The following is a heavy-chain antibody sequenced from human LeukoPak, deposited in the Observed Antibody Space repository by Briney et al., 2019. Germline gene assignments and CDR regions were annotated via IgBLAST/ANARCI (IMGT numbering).Heavy chain of an antibody. V-gene: IGHV1-69*04. J-gene: IGHJ4*02. CDR1: GGTFSSYA. CDR3: ARGPCITGTDRAFDY. Sequence: SVKVSCKASGGTFSSYATSWVRQAPGQGLEWMGRIIPILGIANYAQKFQGRVTITADKSTSTAYMELSSLRSEDTAVYYCARGPCITGTDRAFDYWGQGTLVTVSS. D-gene: IGHD1-20*01. CDR2: IIPILGIA.